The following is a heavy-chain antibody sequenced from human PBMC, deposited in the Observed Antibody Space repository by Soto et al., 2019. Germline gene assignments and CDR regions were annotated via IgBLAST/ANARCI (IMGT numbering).Heavy chain of an antibody. Sequence: QITLKESGPTLVKPTQTLTLTCTFSGFSLSTSGVGVGWIRQPPGKALEWLALIYWDDDKRYSPSLKSRLTITTDTSKIQAVLTMTNMDPVETATYYCAHSWNFWSGYYSGDYTLFDHWGQGTLVTVSS. CDR3: AHSWNFWSGYYSGDYTLFDH. CDR2: IYWDDDK. CDR1: GFSLSTSGVG. V-gene: IGHV2-5*02. J-gene: IGHJ5*02. D-gene: IGHD3-3*01.